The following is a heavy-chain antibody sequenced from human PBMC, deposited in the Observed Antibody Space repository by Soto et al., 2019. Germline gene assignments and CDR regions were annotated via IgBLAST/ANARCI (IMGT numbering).Heavy chain of an antibody. D-gene: IGHD2-2*02. CDR3: ARVVPAAIRFLGSGGNWFDP. CDR1: GYTFTNYY. J-gene: IGHJ5*02. CDR2: INPNSGGT. Sequence: QVQLLQSGAEVKKPGASVKVSCKASGYTFTNYYMHWVRQAPGQGLEWMGWINPNSGGTNYAQKFQGSVTMTRDTSISTTYMELSRLRSDDTAVYYCARVVPAAIRFLGSGGNWFDPWGQGTLVTVSS. V-gene: IGHV1-2*02.